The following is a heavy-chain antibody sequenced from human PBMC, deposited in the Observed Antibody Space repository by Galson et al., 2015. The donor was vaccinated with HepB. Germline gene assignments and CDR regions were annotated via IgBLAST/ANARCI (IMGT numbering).Heavy chain of an antibody. CDR2: IYSGGST. Sequence: SLRLSCAASGFTVGSNYMSWVRQAPGKGLEWVSVIYSGGSTYYADSVKGRFTISRDNSKNTLYLQMNSLRAEDTAVYYCARWVAAAGKDQGFDYWGQGTLVTVSS. CDR1: GFTVGSNY. J-gene: IGHJ4*02. CDR3: ARWVAAAGKDQGFDY. V-gene: IGHV3-66*02. D-gene: IGHD6-13*01.